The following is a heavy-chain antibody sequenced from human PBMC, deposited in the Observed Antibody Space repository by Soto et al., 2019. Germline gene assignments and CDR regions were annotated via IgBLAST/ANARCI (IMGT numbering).Heavy chain of an antibody. CDR1: GGSISSGGYY. J-gene: IGHJ4*02. D-gene: IGHD3-10*01. CDR3: ARDKGHYGSGALDY. CDR2: IYYSGST. V-gene: IGHV4-31*03. Sequence: SETLSLTCTVSGGSISSGGYYWSWIRQHPGKGLEWIGYIYYSGSTYYNPSLKSRVTISVDTSKNQFSLKLSSVTAADTAVYYCARDKGHYGSGALDYWGQGTLVTVSS.